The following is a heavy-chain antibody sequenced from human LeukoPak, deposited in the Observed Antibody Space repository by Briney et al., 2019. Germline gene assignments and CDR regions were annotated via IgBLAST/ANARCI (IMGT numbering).Heavy chain of an antibody. J-gene: IGHJ4*02. V-gene: IGHV4-38-2*01. D-gene: IGHD6-19*01. CDR2: IYNTGST. Sequence: SETLSLTCGVSGYFVSSGYYWGWTRQPPGKGLEWIGNIYNTGSTYYNPSLKSRVTISVDTSNNQFSLKLSSVTSADTAVYYCASRITVTNALSFDYWGQGSLVIVSS. CDR3: ASRITVTNALSFDY. CDR1: GYFVSSGYY.